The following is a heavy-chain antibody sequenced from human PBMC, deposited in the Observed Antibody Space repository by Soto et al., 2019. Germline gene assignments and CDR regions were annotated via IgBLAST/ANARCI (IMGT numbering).Heavy chain of an antibody. J-gene: IGHJ4*02. CDR3: TTDRIVLVPAGVLAWGTPKKHYDILTGPSDY. V-gene: IGHV3-15*07. Sequence: EVQLVESGGGLVKPGGSLRLSCAASGITFSNAWMHWVRQAPGKGLEWVGHIKNRTDGGATDYAAPVKGRFSISRDDSKNTLYLQMNSLKSEDTAVYYCTTDRIVLVPAGVLAWGTPKKHYDILTGPSDYWGQGTLVTISS. CDR1: GITFSNAW. CDR2: IKNRTDGGAT. D-gene: IGHD3-9*01.